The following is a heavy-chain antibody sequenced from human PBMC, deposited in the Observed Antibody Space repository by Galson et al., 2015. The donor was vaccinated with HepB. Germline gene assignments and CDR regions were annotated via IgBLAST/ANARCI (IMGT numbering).Heavy chain of an antibody. J-gene: IGHJ4*02. CDR1: GFTFSTYG. CDR2: IRDDGSND. CDR3: ARSCGSACYYFDY. V-gene: IGHV3-33*01. D-gene: IGHD2-21*02. Sequence: SLRLSCAASGFTFSTYGMHWVRQSPGKGLEWVAIIRDDGSNDYYADSVKGRFTISRDNSKNTLYLQMNTLRGEDTAVYYCARSCGSACYYFDYWGQGTLVTVSS.